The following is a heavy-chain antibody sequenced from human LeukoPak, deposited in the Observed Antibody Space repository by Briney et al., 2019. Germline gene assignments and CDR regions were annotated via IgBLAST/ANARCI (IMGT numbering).Heavy chain of an antibody. CDR1: GYTFTSYD. Sequence: ASVKVSCKASGYTFTSYDINWVRQATGQGLEWMGWMNPNSGNSGYAQKFQGRVTMTRNTSISTAYMELSSLRSEDTAVYYCARGSPSNSSGDYWGQGTLVTVSS. V-gene: IGHV1-8*01. CDR2: MNPNSGNS. J-gene: IGHJ4*02. D-gene: IGHD4-23*01. CDR3: ARGSPSNSSGDY.